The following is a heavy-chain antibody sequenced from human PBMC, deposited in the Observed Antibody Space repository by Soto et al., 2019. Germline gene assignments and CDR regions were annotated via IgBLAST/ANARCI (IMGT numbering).Heavy chain of an antibody. V-gene: IGHV1-69*01. J-gene: IGHJ6*02. CDR3: AREWAIANGWPRTPNYGMDV. D-gene: IGHD6-19*01. CDR2: IIPTFRTT. Sequence: QVQLVQSGAEVKTPGSSVKVSCKTSGGTFSTYAISWVRQAPGQGLEWLGGIIPTFRTTSYAQKFRGRVTTSADESTGAAYMELSSRRAEDTAIYYCAREWAIANGWPRTPNYGMDVWGQGTTVTVSS. CDR1: GGTFSTYA.